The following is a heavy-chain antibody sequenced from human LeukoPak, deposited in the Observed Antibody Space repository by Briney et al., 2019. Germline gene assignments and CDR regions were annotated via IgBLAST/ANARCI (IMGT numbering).Heavy chain of an antibody. J-gene: IGHJ4*02. CDR1: GFTFSSYW. CDR2: IKEDGRDK. V-gene: IGHV3-7*05. D-gene: IGHD6-19*01. Sequence: PGGSLRLSCAASGFTFSSYWMSWVRQAPGKGLQWVAHIKEDGRDKYYVDSVKGRFTISRDNAQTSLYLQMNSLRADDTAVYYCATWSSGWQFDYWGQGTLVSVSS. CDR3: ATWSSGWQFDY.